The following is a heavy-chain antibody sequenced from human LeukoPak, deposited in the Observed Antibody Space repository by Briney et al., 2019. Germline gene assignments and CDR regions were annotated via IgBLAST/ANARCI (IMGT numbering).Heavy chain of an antibody. V-gene: IGHV1-2*06. D-gene: IGHD3-3*01. Sequence: ASVKVSCKASGYTFTGYYMHWVRQAPGQGLEWMGRINPSSGGTNYAQKFQGRVTMTRDTSISTAYMELSRLRSDDTAVYYCARLTYYDFWSGYNCAFDIWGQGTMVTVSS. CDR2: INPSSGGT. CDR1: GYTFTGYY. J-gene: IGHJ3*02. CDR3: ARLTYYDFWSGYNCAFDI.